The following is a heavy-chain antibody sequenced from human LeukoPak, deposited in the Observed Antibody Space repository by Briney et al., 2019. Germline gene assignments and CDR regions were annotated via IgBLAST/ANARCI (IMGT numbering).Heavy chain of an antibody. J-gene: IGHJ3*02. CDR3: ARVDDLDAFDI. V-gene: IGHV3-7*01. D-gene: IGHD2-2*03. CDR2: IKEDGSEK. Sequence: GGSLRLSCAASGFIFSSFWMSWVRQAPGKGLEWVANIKEDGSEKYYVDSVRGRFTIFRDNSKNTLFLQINSLRPEDTAMYYCARVDDLDAFDIWGQGTLVTVSS. CDR1: GFIFSSFW.